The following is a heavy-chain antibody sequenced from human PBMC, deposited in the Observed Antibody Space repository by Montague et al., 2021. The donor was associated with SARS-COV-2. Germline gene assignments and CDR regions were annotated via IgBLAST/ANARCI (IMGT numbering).Heavy chain of an antibody. CDR1: GGSFSGHY. J-gene: IGHJ4*02. D-gene: IGHD3-9*01. CDR3: ARVRGLVLRYFDWLYYFDY. CDR2: INHSGST. Sequence: SETLSLTCAVYGGSFSGHYWSWIRQPPGKGLEWIGEINHSGSTNYNPSLKSRVTISVDTSKNQFSLKLSSVTAADTAVYYCARVRGLVLRYFDWLYYFDYWGQGTLVTVSS. V-gene: IGHV4-34*01.